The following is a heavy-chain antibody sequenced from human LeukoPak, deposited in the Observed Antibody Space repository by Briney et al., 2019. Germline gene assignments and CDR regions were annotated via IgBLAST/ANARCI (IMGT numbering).Heavy chain of an antibody. D-gene: IGHD3-9*01. V-gene: IGHV3-66*01. CDR2: IYGGGTT. J-gene: IGHJ5*02. CDR1: GFTVSSNY. Sequence: GGSLRLSCAASGFTVSSNYMSWVRQAPGKGLEWVSVIYGGGTTYYADSVKGRFTISRDNSKNTLYLQMNSLRAEDTAVYYCATPIDILTGYYSWGQGTLVTVSS. CDR3: ATPIDILTGYYS.